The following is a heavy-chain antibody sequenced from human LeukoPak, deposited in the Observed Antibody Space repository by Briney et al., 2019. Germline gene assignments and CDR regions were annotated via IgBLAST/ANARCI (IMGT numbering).Heavy chain of an antibody. Sequence: GGSLRLSCAASGFTFSSYGMSWVRQAPGKGLEWGSAISGSGGSTYYADSVKGRFTISRDNSKNTLYLQMNSLRAEDTAVYYCAKDSDKVLRYFDWTIDYWGQGTLVTVSS. CDR1: GFTFSSYG. CDR3: AKDSDKVLRYFDWTIDY. CDR2: ISGSGGST. J-gene: IGHJ4*02. V-gene: IGHV3-23*01. D-gene: IGHD3-9*01.